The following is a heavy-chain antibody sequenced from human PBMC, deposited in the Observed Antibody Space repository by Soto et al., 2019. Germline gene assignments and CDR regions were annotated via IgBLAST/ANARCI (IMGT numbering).Heavy chain of an antibody. D-gene: IGHD3-16*02. Sequence: PGGSVRLSCAASGFTFISYGMHWVRQAPGKGLEWVAVISYDGSNKYYADSVKGRFTIYRDNSKNTLYLQMNSLRAEDTAVYYCAKPVRLGELSLYNYYYGMDVWGQGTTVTVSS. CDR2: ISYDGSNK. CDR1: GFTFISYG. J-gene: IGHJ6*02. CDR3: AKPVRLGELSLYNYYYGMDV. V-gene: IGHV3-30*18.